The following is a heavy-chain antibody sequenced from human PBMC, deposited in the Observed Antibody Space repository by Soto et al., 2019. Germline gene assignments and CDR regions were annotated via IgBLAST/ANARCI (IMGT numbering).Heavy chain of an antibody. CDR2: ITPGGSA. D-gene: IGHD3-3*01. CDR3: PRGGGWRWTPP. V-gene: IGHV4-34*01. Sequence: PSETLSLTCGVYGGSLSGYYWSWIRQLPGTGLEWIGEITPGGSAAYHRSLRRRAAISLDTSKNQITREMNSVTVAYTGVYYCPRGGGWRWTPPWGQGTLVTVSS. CDR1: GGSLSGYY. J-gene: IGHJ4*02.